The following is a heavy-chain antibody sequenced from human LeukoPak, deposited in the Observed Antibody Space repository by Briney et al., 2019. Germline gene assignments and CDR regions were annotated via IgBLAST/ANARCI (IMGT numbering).Heavy chain of an antibody. V-gene: IGHV3-23*01. CDR2: IRGNSGDT. Sequence: GGSLGLSCAASGFTFSSCAMMWVRQAPGKGLECVSAIRGNSGDTFYADSVRGRFTISRDNSKNTLYLQMNTLTAEDTAVYYCARGTGYAVFDHWGQGTLVTVSS. J-gene: IGHJ4*02. CDR1: GFTFSSCA. CDR3: ARGTGYAVFDH. D-gene: IGHD5-12*01.